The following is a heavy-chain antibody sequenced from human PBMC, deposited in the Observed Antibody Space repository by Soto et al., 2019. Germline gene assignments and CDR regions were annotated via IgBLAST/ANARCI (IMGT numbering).Heavy chain of an antibody. J-gene: IGHJ4*02. CDR1: GFTFSNYV. D-gene: IGHD3-3*01. Sequence: EVQLLDLGGDLVQPGGSLRLSCAASGFTFSNYVMSWVRQAPGKGLEWVSAISGSGGSTYSADSVKGRFTISRDNSKNTLYLQMDSLRAEDTAVYYCAKGNNLEWFLSPIAYWGQGTLVTVSS. CDR3: AKGNNLEWFLSPIAY. V-gene: IGHV3-23*01. CDR2: ISGSGGST.